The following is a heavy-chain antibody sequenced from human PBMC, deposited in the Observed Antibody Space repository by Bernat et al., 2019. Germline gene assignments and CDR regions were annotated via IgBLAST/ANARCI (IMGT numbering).Heavy chain of an antibody. CDR2: IYYSGST. V-gene: IGHV4-39*01. CDR1: GGSISSSSYY. D-gene: IGHD2-15*01. J-gene: IGHJ3*02. Sequence: QLQLQESGPGLVKPSETLSLTCTVSGGSISSSSYYWGWIRQPPGKGLEWIGSIYYSGSTYYNPSLKSRVTISVDTSKNQFSLKLSSVTAADTAVYYCARPGQVGYWSGGSCSRGAFDIWGQGTMGTGSS. CDR3: ARPGQVGYWSGGSCSRGAFDI.